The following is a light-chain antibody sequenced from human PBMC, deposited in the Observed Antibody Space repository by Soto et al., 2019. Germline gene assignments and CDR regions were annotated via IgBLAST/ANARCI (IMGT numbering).Light chain of an antibody. J-gene: IGKJ2*01. CDR1: QSISRW. V-gene: IGKV1-5*01. CDR2: DAS. CDR3: QQYNSNSKYT. Sequence: DIQMTQSPSILSASVGDRVTITCRASQSISRWLAWYLQRPGKAPKLLIYDASSLESGVPSRFSGSGSGTEFTLTISSLQPDDFATYYCQQYNSNSKYTFGQGTKLEIK.